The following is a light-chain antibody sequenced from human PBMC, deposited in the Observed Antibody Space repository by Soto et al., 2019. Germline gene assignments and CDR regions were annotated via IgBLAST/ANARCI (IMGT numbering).Light chain of an antibody. J-gene: IGKJ1*01. CDR2: GAS. V-gene: IGKV3-20*01. Sequence: EIVLTQSPGTLSLSPGERATLSCRASQSVSSSYLAWYQQKPGQAPRLLIYGASSRATGIPDRFSGSESGTDFTLTISRLEPEDFAVYYCQQHGSLPRTFGQGPKVEIK. CDR1: QSVSSSY. CDR3: QQHGSLPRT.